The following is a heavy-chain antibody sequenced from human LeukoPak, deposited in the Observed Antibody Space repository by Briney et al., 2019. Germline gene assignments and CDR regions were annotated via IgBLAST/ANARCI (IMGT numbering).Heavy chain of an antibody. CDR1: DGSISSYY. J-gene: IGHJ4*02. D-gene: IGHD3-22*01. CDR3: AKEFDSSAGLLDY. Sequence: SESLSLTCTVSDGSISSYYWSWIRQPPGKGLEWIGYIYYTGSTNYNPSLTSRVTISVDTSKNQFSLKLSSVTAADTAVYYCAKEFDSSAGLLDYWGQGTLVTVSS. CDR2: IYYTGST. V-gene: IGHV4-59*12.